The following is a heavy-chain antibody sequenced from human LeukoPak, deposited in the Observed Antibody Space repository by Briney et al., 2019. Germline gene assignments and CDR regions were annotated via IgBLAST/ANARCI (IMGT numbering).Heavy chain of an antibody. Sequence: PGGSLRLSCAASGFTFSSYSMNWVRQAPGKGLEWVSSISSSSSYLYYADSVKGRFTISRDNAKNSLYLQMNSLRAEDTAVYYCARDSSSTLWGQGTLVTVSS. J-gene: IGHJ4*02. CDR2: ISSSSSYL. CDR1: GFTFSSYS. CDR3: ARDSSSTL. V-gene: IGHV3-21*04.